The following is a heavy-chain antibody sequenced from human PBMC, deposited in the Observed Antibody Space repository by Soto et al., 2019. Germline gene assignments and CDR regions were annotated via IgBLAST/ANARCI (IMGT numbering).Heavy chain of an antibody. CDR1: GYTFTSYG. CDR3: ERDAGALRYCSGGSCYPMNY. J-gene: IGHJ4*02. D-gene: IGHD2-15*01. Sequence: QVQLVQSGAEVKKPGASVKVSCKASGYTFTSYGISWVRQAPGQGLEWMGWISAYNGNTNYAQKLQGRVTMTTDTSTSTAYMELRSLRSDDTAVYYCERDAGALRYCSGGSCYPMNYWGQGTLVTVSS. CDR2: ISAYNGNT. V-gene: IGHV1-18*01.